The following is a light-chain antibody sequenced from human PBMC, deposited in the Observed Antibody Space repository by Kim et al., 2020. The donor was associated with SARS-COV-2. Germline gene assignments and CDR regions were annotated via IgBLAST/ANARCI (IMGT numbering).Light chain of an antibody. V-gene: IGKV3-20*01. J-gene: IGKJ1*01. CDR2: GAS. CDR1: QSVSSSY. Sequence: EIVLTQSPGTLSLSPGERATLSCRASQSVSSSYLAWYQQKPGQAPRLLIYGASSRATGIPDRFSGSGSGTDFTLTISRLVPEDFAVYYCQQYGSFRTFGQGTKVDIK. CDR3: QQYGSFRT.